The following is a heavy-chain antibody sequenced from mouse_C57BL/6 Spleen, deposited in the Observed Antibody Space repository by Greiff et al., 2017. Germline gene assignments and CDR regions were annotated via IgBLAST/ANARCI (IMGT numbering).Heavy chain of an antibody. CDR3: TFDYDYDGDYYAMDY. CDR2: IDPENGDT. D-gene: IGHD2-4*01. V-gene: IGHV14-4*01. CDR1: GFNIKDDY. Sequence: VQLKQSGAELVRPGASVKLSCTASGFNIKDDYMHWVKQRPEQGLEWIGWIDPENGDTEYASKFQGKATITADTSSNTAYLQLSSLTSEDTAVYYCTFDYDYDGDYYAMDYWGQGTSVTVSS. J-gene: IGHJ4*01.